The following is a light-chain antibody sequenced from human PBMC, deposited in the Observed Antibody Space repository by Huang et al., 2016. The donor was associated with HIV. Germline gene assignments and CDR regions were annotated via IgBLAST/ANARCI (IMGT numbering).Light chain of an antibody. CDR1: QSFSSN. CDR3: QQYNNWPQT. Sequence: EIVMTQSPATLSVSPGERATLSCRASQSFSSNLAWYQQEPGQAPRLLIYGASTRDTGIPARFSGSGSGTEFTLTISSLQSEDFAVYYCQQYNNWPQTFGQGTKVEIK. CDR2: GAS. V-gene: IGKV3-15*01. J-gene: IGKJ1*01.